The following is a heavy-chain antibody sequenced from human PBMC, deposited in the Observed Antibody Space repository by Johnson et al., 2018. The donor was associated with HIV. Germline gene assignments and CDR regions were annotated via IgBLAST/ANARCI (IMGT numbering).Heavy chain of an antibody. D-gene: IGHD2-21*02. CDR2: IWYDGSNK. J-gene: IGHJ3*02. CDR3: ASLAYCGGDCYRTYHDAFDI. Sequence: QVQLVESGGGVVQPGRSLRLSCAASGFTFSNYGMHWVRQTPGKGLEWVAVIWYDGSNKYYADSVKGRFTISRDNSKNTLYLQMNSLRAEDTAVYYCASLAYCGGDCYRTYHDAFDIWGQGTMVTVSS. V-gene: IGHV3-33*01. CDR1: GFTFSNYG.